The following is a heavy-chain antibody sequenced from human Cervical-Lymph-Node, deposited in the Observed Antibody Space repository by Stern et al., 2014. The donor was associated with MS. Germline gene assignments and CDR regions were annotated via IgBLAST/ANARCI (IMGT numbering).Heavy chain of an antibody. V-gene: IGHV3-49*03. D-gene: IGHD1-26*01. CDR1: GLTFRKYG. CDR3: TVGVWNL. Sequence: EVKLVESGGGLVQPGRSLRLSCTTSGLTFRKYGMNWLRQTPGTGLQWVGFIRSEMYVGTTAYASLGKDRFIISRDDSKNITYLQMNSLKNEDTAVYYCTVGVWNLWGQGTLVTVSS. J-gene: IGHJ5*02. CDR2: IRSEMYVGTT.